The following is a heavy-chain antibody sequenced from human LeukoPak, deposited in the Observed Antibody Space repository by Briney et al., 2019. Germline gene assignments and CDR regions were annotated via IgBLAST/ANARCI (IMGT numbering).Heavy chain of an antibody. CDR3: ARDYLDGSGKPVDY. Sequence: ASVKVSCKASGYTFTGYYMHWVRQAPGQGLEWMGWISIYNGNTNYAQKLQGRVTMTTDTSTSTAYMELRSLRSDDTAVYYCARDYLDGSGKPVDYWGQGTLVTVSS. CDR2: ISIYNGNT. D-gene: IGHD3-10*01. J-gene: IGHJ4*02. V-gene: IGHV1-18*04. CDR1: GYTFTGYY.